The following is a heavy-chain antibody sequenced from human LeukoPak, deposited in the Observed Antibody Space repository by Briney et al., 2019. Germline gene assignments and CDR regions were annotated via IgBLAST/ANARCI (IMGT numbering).Heavy chain of an antibody. CDR3: AKEVVPVAGTYYGMDV. Sequence: GGSLRLSCAASGFTVSSNYMSWVRQAPGKGLEWVSAISGSGGSTYYADSVKGRFTISRDNSKNTLYLQMNSLRAEDTAVYYCAKEVVPVAGTYYGMDVWGQGTTVTVSS. D-gene: IGHD6-19*01. V-gene: IGHV3-23*01. CDR2: ISGSGGST. CDR1: GFTVSSNY. J-gene: IGHJ6*02.